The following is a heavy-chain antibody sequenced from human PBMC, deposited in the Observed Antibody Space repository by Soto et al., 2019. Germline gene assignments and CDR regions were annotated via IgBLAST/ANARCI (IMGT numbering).Heavy chain of an antibody. CDR2: IIPNSGGT. CDR1: GYTFTGYY. Sequence: ASVKVSCKASGYTFTGYYMHWVRQAPGQGLEWMGWIIPNSGGTDYAQKFQGRVTMTRDTSISTAYMELSRLRSDDTAVYYCAKRSAILRPFDYWGQGTLVTVSS. D-gene: IGHD4-17*01. J-gene: IGHJ4*02. CDR3: AKRSAILRPFDY. V-gene: IGHV1-2*02.